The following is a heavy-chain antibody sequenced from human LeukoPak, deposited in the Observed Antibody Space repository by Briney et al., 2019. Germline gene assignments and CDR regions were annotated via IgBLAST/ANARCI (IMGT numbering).Heavy chain of an antibody. D-gene: IGHD5-18*01. CDR1: GFTFSNLW. CDR2: IKSKTDGGTT. V-gene: IGHV3-15*01. CDR3: ARASSRGYRYGQDY. J-gene: IGHJ4*02. Sequence: PGGSLRLSCAASGFTFSNLWMSWVRQAPGKGLEWVGRIKSKTDGGTTDYAAPVKGRFTISRDNAKNSLYLQMNSPRAEDTAVYYCARASSRGYRYGQDYWGQGTLVTVSS.